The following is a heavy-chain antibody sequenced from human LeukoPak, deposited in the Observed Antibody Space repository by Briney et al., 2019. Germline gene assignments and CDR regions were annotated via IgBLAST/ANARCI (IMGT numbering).Heavy chain of an antibody. Sequence: GASVKVSCKASGYTFTGYYMHWVRQAPGQGLEWTGWINPNSGGTNYAQKFQGRVTMTRDTSISTAYMELSRLRSDDTAVYYCARAYCGGDCYSPFDYWGQGTLVTVSS. D-gene: IGHD2-21*02. V-gene: IGHV1-2*02. CDR2: INPNSGGT. CDR3: ARAYCGGDCYSPFDY. CDR1: GYTFTGYY. J-gene: IGHJ4*02.